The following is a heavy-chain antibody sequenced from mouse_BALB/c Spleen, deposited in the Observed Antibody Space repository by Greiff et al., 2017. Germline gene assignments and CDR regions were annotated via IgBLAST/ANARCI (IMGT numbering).Heavy chain of an antibody. J-gene: IGHJ4*01. V-gene: IGHV5-12-1*01. CDR1: GFAFSSYD. CDR3: ARIPLDGSYAMDY. Sequence: EVHLVESGGGLVKPGGSLKLSCAASGFAFSSYDMSWVRQTPEKRLEWVAYISSGGGSTYYPDTVKGRFTISRDNAKNTLYLQMSSLKSEDTAMYYCARIPLDGSYAMDYWGQGTSVTVSS. CDR2: ISSGGGST. D-gene: IGHD2-3*01.